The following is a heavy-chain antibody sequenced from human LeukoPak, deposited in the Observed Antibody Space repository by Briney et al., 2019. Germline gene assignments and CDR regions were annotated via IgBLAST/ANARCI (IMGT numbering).Heavy chain of an antibody. J-gene: IGHJ4*02. CDR3: QKPAYDILTGYYNVDY. V-gene: IGHV4-59*05. CDR1: GGSLSSYY. Sequence: SETLSLTCPVSGGSLSSYYWGWIRQPPGKGLEWIGRIYYSGSTYYNPSLKSRVTISVDTSKNQFSLKLSAVTAADTAVYYWQKPAYDILTGYYNVDYWGQGTLVTVSS. D-gene: IGHD3-9*01. CDR2: IYYSGST.